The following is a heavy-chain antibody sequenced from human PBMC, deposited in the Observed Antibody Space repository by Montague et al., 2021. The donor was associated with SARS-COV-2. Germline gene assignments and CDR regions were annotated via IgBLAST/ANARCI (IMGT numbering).Heavy chain of an antibody. Sequence: SETLSLTRTLYGGSISSYYWTWFRQPPGKGLEWIAYMYYSGGTNYNPSLKSRVTISVDTSKNQFSLKLTSVAAADTAVYYCARGFDYWGQGTLVTVSS. J-gene: IGHJ4*02. V-gene: IGHV4-59*01. CDR3: ARGFDY. CDR1: GGSISSYY. CDR2: MYYSGGT.